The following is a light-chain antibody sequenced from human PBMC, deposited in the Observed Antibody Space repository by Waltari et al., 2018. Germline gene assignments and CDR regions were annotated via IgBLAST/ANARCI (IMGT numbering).Light chain of an antibody. CDR3: QQYGSSPPEIT. Sequence: EIVLTQSPGTLSLSPGERATLSCRASQTIASSYLTWYQQKPGQAPRLLIYGTSSRATGIPDRFSGSVSGTDFTLTISRLEPEDFAVYYCQQYGSSPPEITFGPGTKVDIK. J-gene: IGKJ3*01. CDR2: GTS. V-gene: IGKV3-20*01. CDR1: QTIASSY.